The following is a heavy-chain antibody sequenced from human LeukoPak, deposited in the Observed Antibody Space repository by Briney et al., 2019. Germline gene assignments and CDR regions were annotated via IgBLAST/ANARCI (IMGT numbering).Heavy chain of an antibody. J-gene: IGHJ5*02. V-gene: IGHV3-48*01. Sequence: PGGSLRLSCAASGFTFSSYSMNWVRQAPGKGLEWVSYISSSSSTIYYADSVKGRFTISRDNAKNSLYLQMNSLRAEDTAVYYCAREDEYQLLFPWGQGTLVTVSS. CDR1: GFTFSSYS. D-gene: IGHD2-2*01. CDR2: ISSSSSTI. CDR3: AREDEYQLLFP.